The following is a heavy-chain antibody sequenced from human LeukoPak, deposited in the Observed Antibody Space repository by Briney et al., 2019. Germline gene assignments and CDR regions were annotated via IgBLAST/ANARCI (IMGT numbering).Heavy chain of an antibody. CDR2: ISYDGSNK. D-gene: IGHD3-22*01. J-gene: IGHJ4*02. CDR3: ARGQLYYDSSGPGGVYYFDY. Sequence: GRSLRLSCAASGFTFSSYAMHWVRQAPGKGLERVAVISYDGSNKYYADSVKGRFTISRDNSKNTLYLQMNSLRAEDTAVYYCARGQLYYDSSGPGGVYYFDYWGQGTLVTVSS. CDR1: GFTFSSYA. V-gene: IGHV3-30-3*01.